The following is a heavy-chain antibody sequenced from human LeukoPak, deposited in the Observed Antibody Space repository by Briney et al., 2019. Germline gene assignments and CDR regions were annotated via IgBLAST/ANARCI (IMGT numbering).Heavy chain of an antibody. V-gene: IGHV1-69*06. CDR2: IIPIFGTA. CDR3: ASPNGYSSGWYLPITDY. CDR1: GGTFSSYA. J-gene: IGHJ4*02. D-gene: IGHD6-19*01. Sequence: ASVKVSCKASGGTFSSYAISWVRQAPGQGLEWMGGIIPIFGTANYAQKLQGRVTITADKSTSTAYMELSSLRSEDTAVYYCASPNGYSSGWYLPITDYWGQGTLVTVSS.